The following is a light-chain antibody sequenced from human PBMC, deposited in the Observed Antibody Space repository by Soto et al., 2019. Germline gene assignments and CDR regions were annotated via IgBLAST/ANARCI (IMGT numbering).Light chain of an antibody. CDR2: DSS. V-gene: IGKV3-11*01. Sequence: EIVLSQSPATLSLSPGERATLSCRASQSVSSYLAWYQQNPGQAPRLLIYDSSNRATGIPARFSGSGSGTDFTLTISSLEPYDFAVYYCQQRRNWPLTFGGGTKVEIK. CDR3: QQRRNWPLT. CDR1: QSVSSY. J-gene: IGKJ4*01.